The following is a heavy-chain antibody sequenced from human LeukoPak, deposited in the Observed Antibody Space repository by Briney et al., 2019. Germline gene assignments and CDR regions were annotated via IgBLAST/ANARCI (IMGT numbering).Heavy chain of an antibody. Sequence: GGSLRLSCAASGFTFSSYAMSWVRRAPGMGPEWVSSIIGSGGSTYYADSVKGRFTISRDNSKNTLFLQMNSLRVEDTALYYCAKSRGGSYYSSLDYWGRGTLVTVSS. CDR2: IIGSGGST. D-gene: IGHD2-15*01. J-gene: IGHJ4*02. V-gene: IGHV3-23*01. CDR3: AKSRGGSYYSSLDY. CDR1: GFTFSSYA.